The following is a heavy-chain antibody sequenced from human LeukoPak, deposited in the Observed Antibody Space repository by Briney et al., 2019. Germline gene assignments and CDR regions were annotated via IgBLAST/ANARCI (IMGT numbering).Heavy chain of an antibody. D-gene: IGHD3-9*01. CDR1: GYTFTSYG. CDR2: ISAYNGNT. CDR3: ARAFGRYYDILTGYYPH. J-gene: IGHJ4*02. Sequence: ASVKVSCKASGYTFTSYGISWVRQAPGQGLEWMGWISAYNGNTNYAQKLQGRVTMTTDTSTSTACMELRSLRSDDTAVYYCARAFGRYYDILTGYYPHWGQGTLVTVSS. V-gene: IGHV1-18*04.